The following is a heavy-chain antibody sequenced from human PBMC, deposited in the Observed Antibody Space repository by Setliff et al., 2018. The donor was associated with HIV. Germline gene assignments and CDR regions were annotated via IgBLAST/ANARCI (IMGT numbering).Heavy chain of an antibody. CDR1: GFTFTNY. J-gene: IGHJ4*02. D-gene: IGHD2-21*01. Sequence: PGGSLRLSCAASGFTFTNYMSWVRQAPGKGLEWVGRIKSKTDGGTTDYAAPVKGRFTISRDDSKNTLYLQMNSLKIEDTAVYYCTTGTRLVDWGQGALVTVSS. CDR2: IKSKTDGGTT. CDR3: TTGTRLVD. V-gene: IGHV3-15*01.